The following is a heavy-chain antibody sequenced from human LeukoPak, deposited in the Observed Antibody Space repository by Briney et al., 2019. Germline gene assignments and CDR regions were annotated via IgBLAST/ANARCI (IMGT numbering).Heavy chain of an antibody. CDR2: MNPNSGNT. V-gene: IGHV1-8*01. Sequence: ASVKVSCKASGYTFTNYDINWVRQATGQGREWMGWMNPNSGNTGYAQKFQGRVTMTRNTSISTAYMELSSLRSEDTAVYYCARASLKARPSRYCYMEVGSKGTTVTVSS. CDR1: GYTFTNYD. D-gene: IGHD6-6*01. CDR3: ARASLKARPSRYCYMEV. J-gene: IGHJ6*03.